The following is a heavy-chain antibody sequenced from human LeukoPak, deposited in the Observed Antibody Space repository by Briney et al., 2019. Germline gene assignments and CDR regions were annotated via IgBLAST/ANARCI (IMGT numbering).Heavy chain of an antibody. J-gene: IGHJ6*03. CDR2: ISSSSSTI. CDR1: GFTFSSYE. CDR3: ARDSYSGNYGPYYYYYMDV. Sequence: GGSLRLSCAASGFTFSSYEMNWVRQAPGKGLEWVSYISSSSSTIYYADSVKGRFTISRDNAKNSLYLQMNSLRAEDTAVYYCARDSYSGNYGPYYYYYMDVWGKGTTVTISS. D-gene: IGHD1-26*01. V-gene: IGHV3-48*03.